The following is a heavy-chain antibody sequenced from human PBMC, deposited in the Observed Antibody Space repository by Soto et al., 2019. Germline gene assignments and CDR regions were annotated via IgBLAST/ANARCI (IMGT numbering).Heavy chain of an antibody. J-gene: IGHJ2*01. Sequence: QVQLVQSGAEVKKPGASVKVSCKASGYTFTSYGITWVRQAPGQGLEWMGWISVYNGNTNYAQKFQDRVIMTTDTSTSTAYMELRSLRADDTALYYCARGGSGWHSALWGRGTLVTVSS. CDR2: ISVYNGNT. V-gene: IGHV1-18*01. CDR1: GYTFTSYG. D-gene: IGHD6-19*01. CDR3: ARGGSGWHSAL.